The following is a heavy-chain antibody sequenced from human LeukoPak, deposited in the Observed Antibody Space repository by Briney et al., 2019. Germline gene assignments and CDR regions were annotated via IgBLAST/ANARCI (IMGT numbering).Heavy chain of an antibody. CDR1: GFTFSSYE. CDR2: ISSSGSIV. D-gene: IGHD3-10*01. J-gene: IGHJ4*02. V-gene: IGHV3-48*03. Sequence: GGSLRLSCAASGFTFSSYEMNWVRQAPGKGLEWLSYISSSGSIVYYADSVKGRFTISRDNAKNSLYLQMNSLRAEDTAIYYCARRNFVSGSPSGYYWGQGTLVTVSS. CDR3: ARRNFVSGSPSGYY.